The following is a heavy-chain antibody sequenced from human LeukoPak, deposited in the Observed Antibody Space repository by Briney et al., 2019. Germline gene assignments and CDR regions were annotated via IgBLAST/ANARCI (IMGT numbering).Heavy chain of an antibody. J-gene: IGHJ6*03. CDR3: ARSAVRGVIFPYYYYYMDV. CDR2: INPNSGGT. CDR1: GYTFAGYY. V-gene: IGHV1-2*02. D-gene: IGHD3-10*01. Sequence: ASVKVSCKASGYTFAGYYMHWVRQAPGQGLEWMGWINPNSGGTNYAQKFQGRVTMTRDTSISTAYMELSRLRSDDTAVYYCARSAVRGVIFPYYYYYMDVWGKGTTVTVSS.